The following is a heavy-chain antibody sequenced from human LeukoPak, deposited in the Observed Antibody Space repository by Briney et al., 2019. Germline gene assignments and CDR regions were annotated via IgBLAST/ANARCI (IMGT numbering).Heavy chain of an antibody. D-gene: IGHD4-23*01. CDR3: ARVVGGVVTSANFDY. CDR2: TQTSGST. V-gene: IGHV4-4*07. Sequence: SETLSLTCTFSGGSISSYYWSWIRQPAGKGLEWIGRTQTSGSTNYNPSLKSRVTMSVDTSKNQVSLKLSSVTAADTAVYYCARVVGGVVTSANFDYWGQGTLVTVSS. CDR1: GGSISSYY. J-gene: IGHJ4*02.